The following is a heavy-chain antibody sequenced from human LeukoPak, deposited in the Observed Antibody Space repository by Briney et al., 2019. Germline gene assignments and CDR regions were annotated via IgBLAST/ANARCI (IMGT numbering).Heavy chain of an antibody. CDR1: GFTFSSNT. D-gene: IGHD3-22*01. CDR3: ASEDYYDSSAYYYRNFQH. CDR2: VRNSSSYM. J-gene: IGHJ1*01. V-gene: IGHV3-21*01. Sequence: WESLRLSCAASGFTFSSNTMNWVRQAPGKGLEWVSSVRNSSSYMNYADSVRGRFTISRDNAKNSLYLQMNSLRAEDTAVYYCASEDYYDSSAYYYRNFQHWGQGTLVPVSS.